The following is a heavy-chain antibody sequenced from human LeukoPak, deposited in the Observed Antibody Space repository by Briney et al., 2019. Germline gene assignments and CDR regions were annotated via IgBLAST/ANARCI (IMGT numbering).Heavy chain of an antibody. V-gene: IGHV1-8*01. CDR1: GFTFTSYD. J-gene: IGHJ5*02. D-gene: IGHD3-22*01. CDR2: MNPNNGNT. Sequence: ASVKVSCKASGFTFTSYDINWVRQASGQGLEWMGWMNPNNGNTGYAQKFQGRVTMTRDTSISTAYMELRGLRSDDTAVYYCARDQGPYYYDSSGSGFDPWGQGTLVTVSS. CDR3: ARDQGPYYYDSSGSGFDP.